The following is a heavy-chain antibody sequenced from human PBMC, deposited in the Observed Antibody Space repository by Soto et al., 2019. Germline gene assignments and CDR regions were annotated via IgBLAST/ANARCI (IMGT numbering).Heavy chain of an antibody. Sequence: GGSLRLSCAASGFTFTSYWMHWVRQAPGKGLVWVSRINSDGSSTSYADSVKGRFTISRDNAKNTLYLQMNSLRADDTAIYYCARGPSSKFDPWGQGTLVTVSS. CDR3: ARGPSSKFDP. V-gene: IGHV3-74*01. CDR2: INSDGSST. J-gene: IGHJ5*02. CDR1: GFTFTSYW.